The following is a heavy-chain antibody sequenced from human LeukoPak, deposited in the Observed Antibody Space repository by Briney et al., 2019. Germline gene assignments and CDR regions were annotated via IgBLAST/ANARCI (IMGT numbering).Heavy chain of an antibody. J-gene: IGHJ3*02. Sequence: SETLPLTCTVSGGSISSYYWSWIRQPPGKGLEWIGYIYYSGSTNYSPSLKSRVTISVDTSKNQFSLKLSSVTAADTAVYYCARRLSIVVVGDDAFDIWGQGTMVTVSS. D-gene: IGHD2-15*01. CDR1: GGSISSYY. V-gene: IGHV4-59*08. CDR3: ARRLSIVVVGDDAFDI. CDR2: IYYSGST.